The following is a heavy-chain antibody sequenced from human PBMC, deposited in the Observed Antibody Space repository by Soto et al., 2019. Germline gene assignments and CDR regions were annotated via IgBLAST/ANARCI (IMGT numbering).Heavy chain of an antibody. CDR2: IVTSGKTI. V-gene: IGHV3-48*03. D-gene: IGHD4-4*01. Sequence: EVQLVESGXXXVQAGGSLRLFCAVSGFTFSXYXMNWVRQAPGKGLXXXXYIVTSGKTIYYADSVRGRFTISRDNAKNSLYLQMNSLRAEDTAVYFCARDPAIYSGKFDYGLDVWGRGTTVTVSS. CDR3: ARDPAIYSGKFDYGLDV. CDR1: GFTFSXYX. J-gene: IGHJ6*02.